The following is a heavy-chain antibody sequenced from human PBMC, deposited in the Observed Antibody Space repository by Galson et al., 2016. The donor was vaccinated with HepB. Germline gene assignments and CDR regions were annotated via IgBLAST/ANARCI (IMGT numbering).Heavy chain of an antibody. CDR2: MYWNDDN. CDR3: AHGSGWLFDY. Sequence: PALVKPTQTLTLTCTFSGFSLTDNAVGVGWFRQPPGKALEWLALMYWNDDNRYRSSLKSRLSLTKDTSKNQVDLTMTDMDPVDTATYYCAHGSGWLFDYWGQGTLVTVSS. CDR1: GFSLTDNAVG. V-gene: IGHV2-5*01. D-gene: IGHD6-19*01. J-gene: IGHJ4*02.